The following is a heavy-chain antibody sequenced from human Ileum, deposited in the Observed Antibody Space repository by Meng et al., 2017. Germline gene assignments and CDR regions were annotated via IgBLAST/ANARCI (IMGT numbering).Heavy chain of an antibody. V-gene: IGHV3-30-3*01. D-gene: IGHD3-22*01. J-gene: IGHJ4*02. CDR2: ISFDGSNK. Sequence: QVHLVESGGGVVQPGRSLRLSCAASGFNVSSYAVHWVRQAPGKGLEWVTVISFDGSNKYYLDSVKGRFTISRDNSKNTVFLKMGSLRAEDTALYYCARGLPYYDSTDYYRLDYWGQGTLVTVSS. CDR1: GFNVSSYA. CDR3: ARGLPYYDSTDYYRLDY.